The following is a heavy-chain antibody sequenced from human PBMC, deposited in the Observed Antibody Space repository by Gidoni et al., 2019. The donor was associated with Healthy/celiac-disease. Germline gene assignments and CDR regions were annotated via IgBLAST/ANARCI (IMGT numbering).Heavy chain of an antibody. CDR3: ARSRPLKWVDY. CDR1: GFTFSSYA. CDR2: ISYDGSNK. D-gene: IGHD2-8*01. J-gene: IGHJ4*02. V-gene: IGHV3-30-3*01. Sequence: QVQLVESGGGVVQPGRSLRLSCAASGFTFSSYAMHWVRQAPGKGLEWVAVISYDGSNKYYADSVKGRFTISRDNSKNTLYLQMNSLRAEDTAVYYCARSRPLKWVDYWGQGTLVTVSS.